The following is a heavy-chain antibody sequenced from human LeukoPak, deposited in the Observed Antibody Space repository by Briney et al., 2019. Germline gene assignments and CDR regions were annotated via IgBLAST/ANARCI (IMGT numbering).Heavy chain of an antibody. D-gene: IGHD6-19*01. CDR2: INTDGSIT. CDR1: GFTFSSYW. CDR3: ANCNGWLPHNY. Sequence: PGGSLRLSCVASGFTFSSYWMHWVRQAPGKGLVWVSRINTDGSITSYADSVKGRFTISRDNAKNTLYLQMNSLRAEDTAVYYCANCNGWLPHNYWGQGTLVTVSS. J-gene: IGHJ4*02. V-gene: IGHV3-74*01.